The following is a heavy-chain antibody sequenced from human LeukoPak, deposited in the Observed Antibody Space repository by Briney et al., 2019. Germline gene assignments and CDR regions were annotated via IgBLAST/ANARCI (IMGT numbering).Heavy chain of an antibody. J-gene: IGHJ4*02. CDR1: GYTFTGYH. Sequence: ASVKVSYKASGYTFTGYHIHWVRQAPGQGLEWMGRINPYSGDTNFAQKFQGWVTMTRDTSITTAYMDLSSLTPDDTAVYFCARDQGSLTRSWYTGYWGQGTQVTVSS. CDR2: INPYSGDT. V-gene: IGHV1-2*04. CDR3: ARDQGSLTRSWYTGY. D-gene: IGHD6-13*01.